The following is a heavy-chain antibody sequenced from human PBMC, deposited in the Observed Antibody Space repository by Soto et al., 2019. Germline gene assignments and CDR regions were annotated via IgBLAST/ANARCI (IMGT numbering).Heavy chain of an antibody. V-gene: IGHV3-33*03. CDR1: GFTFSSYG. CDR2: IWYDGSKK. Sequence: QLQLVESGGGVVHPGRSLRLSCAASGFTFSSYGMHWVRQAPGKGLEWVAIIWYDGSKKYYADSVEGRFTISRDNSKNTLFLQMNSLRADDTAVYYCASPYFHGGKDWFFDYWGQGTLVTVSS. J-gene: IGHJ4*02. D-gene: IGHD3-9*01. CDR3: ASPYFHGGKDWFFDY.